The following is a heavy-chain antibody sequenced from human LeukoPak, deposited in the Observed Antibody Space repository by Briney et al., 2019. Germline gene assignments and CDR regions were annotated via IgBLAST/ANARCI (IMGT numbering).Heavy chain of an antibody. CDR3: AKDLMVFHYYMDV. CDR1: GFTFSSYA. CDR2: IRYDGSNK. Sequence: GGSLRLSCAASGFTFSSYAMSWVRQAPGKGLEWVAFIRYDGSNKYYADSVKGRFTISRDNSKNTLYLQMNSLRAEDTAVYYCAKDLMVFHYYMDVWGKGTTVTVSS. V-gene: IGHV3-30*02. D-gene: IGHD2-8*01. J-gene: IGHJ6*03.